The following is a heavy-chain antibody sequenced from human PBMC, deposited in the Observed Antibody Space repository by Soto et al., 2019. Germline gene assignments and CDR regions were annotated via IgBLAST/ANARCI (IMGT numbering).Heavy chain of an antibody. V-gene: IGHV4-31*03. Sequence: PSETLSLTCTVSGGSISSGGYYWSWIRQHPGKGLEWIGYIYYSGSTYYNPSLKSRVTISVDTSKNQFSLKLSSVTAADTAVYYCARDRYDFWSGQLYYFDYWGQGTLVT. J-gene: IGHJ4*02. CDR3: ARDRYDFWSGQLYYFDY. CDR2: IYYSGST. CDR1: GGSISSGGYY. D-gene: IGHD3-3*01.